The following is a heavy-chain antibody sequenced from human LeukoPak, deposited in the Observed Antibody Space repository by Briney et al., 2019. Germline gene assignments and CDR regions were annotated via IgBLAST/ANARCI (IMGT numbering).Heavy chain of an antibody. CDR3: AREYTDYYYYMDV. Sequence: GGSLRLSCAASGFTFSSYSMNWVRQAPGKGLDWVSSISSSSSYIYYADSVKGRFTISRDNAKNSLYLQMNSLKAEDTAVYYCAREYTDYYYYMDVWGKRTTVTVSS. CDR1: GFTFSSYS. D-gene: IGHD1-14*01. V-gene: IGHV3-21*01. J-gene: IGHJ6*03. CDR2: ISSSSSYI.